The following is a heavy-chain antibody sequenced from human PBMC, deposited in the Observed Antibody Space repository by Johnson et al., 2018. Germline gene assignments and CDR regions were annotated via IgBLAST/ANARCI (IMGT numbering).Heavy chain of an antibody. Sequence: VQLLESGGGVVQPGRSLRLSCAASGFTFSSKGMHWVRQAPGKGLEWVSIISYDGSNQYYADSVKGRFTISRDNSKNTLYLQMNSLRAEDTAVYYCAIGRDSSSWWVAEYFQHWGQGTLVTVSS. V-gene: IGHV3-30*03. CDR3: AIGRDSSSWWVAEYFQH. CDR1: GFTFSSKG. D-gene: IGHD6-13*01. J-gene: IGHJ1*01. CDR2: ISYDGSNQ.